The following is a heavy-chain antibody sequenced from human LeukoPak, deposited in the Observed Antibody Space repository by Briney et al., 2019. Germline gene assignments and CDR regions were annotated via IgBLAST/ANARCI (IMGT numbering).Heavy chain of an antibody. Sequence: GGSLRLSCAASGFTLDDYGMSWVRQAPGKGLEWVSGINWNGGSTGYADSVKGRFTISRDNAKNSLYLQMNSLRAEDTALYYCAREGEGYSSSWLRGYFDYWGQGTLVTVSS. D-gene: IGHD6-13*01. CDR1: GFTLDDYG. J-gene: IGHJ4*02. CDR2: INWNGGST. CDR3: AREGEGYSSSWLRGYFDY. V-gene: IGHV3-20*04.